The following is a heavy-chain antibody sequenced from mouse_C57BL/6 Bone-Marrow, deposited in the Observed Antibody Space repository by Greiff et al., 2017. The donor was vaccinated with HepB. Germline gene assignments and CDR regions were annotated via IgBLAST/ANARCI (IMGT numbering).Heavy chain of an antibody. D-gene: IGHD1-1*01. J-gene: IGHJ2*01. CDR2: IHPNSGST. V-gene: IGHV1-64*01. Sequence: QVQLKQPGAELVKPGASVKLSCKASGYTFTSYWMHWVKQRPGQGLEWIRMIHPNSGSTNYNQKFKSKATLTVEKSSSTAYIQLRSLTSEDSAVYYCASITTVVYFGYWGQGTTLSFSS. CDR3: ASITTVVYFGY. CDR1: GYTFTSYW.